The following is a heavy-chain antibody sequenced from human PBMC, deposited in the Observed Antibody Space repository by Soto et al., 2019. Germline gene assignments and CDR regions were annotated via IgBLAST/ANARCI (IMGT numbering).Heavy chain of an antibody. V-gene: IGHV4-34*01. Sequence: QVQLQQWGAGLLKPSETLSLTCAVYGGSFSGYYWSWIRQPPGKGLEWIGEINHSGSTNYNPSLKSLVTISVDTSKNQFSLKLSSVTAADTAVYYCARGPLDSSGYYRYWYFDLWGRGTLVTVSS. CDR2: INHSGST. CDR3: ARGPLDSSGYYRYWYFDL. D-gene: IGHD3-22*01. J-gene: IGHJ2*01. CDR1: GGSFSGYY.